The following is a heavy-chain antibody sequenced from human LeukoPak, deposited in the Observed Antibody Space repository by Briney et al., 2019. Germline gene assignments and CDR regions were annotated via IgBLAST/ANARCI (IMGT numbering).Heavy chain of an antibody. CDR1: GYTFTSYG. Sequence: GASVKVSCKASGYTFTSYGISWVRQAPGQGLEWMGWISAYNGNTNYAQKLQGRVTMTTDTSTSTAYMELSSLRSEDTAVYYCATGGQRTVYYYYYYMDVWGKGTTVTVSS. J-gene: IGHJ6*03. CDR2: ISAYNGNT. CDR3: ATGGQRTVYYYYYYMDV. D-gene: IGHD1-1*01. V-gene: IGHV1-18*01.